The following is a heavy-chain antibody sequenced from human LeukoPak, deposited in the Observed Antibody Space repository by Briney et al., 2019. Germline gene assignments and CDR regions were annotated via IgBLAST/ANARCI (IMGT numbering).Heavy chain of an antibody. V-gene: IGHV3-23*01. D-gene: IGHD3-3*01. CDR2: ISGSGGST. J-gene: IGHJ4*02. CDR1: GFTFSSYA. Sequence: PGASLRLSCAASGFTFSSYAMSWVRQAPGKGLEWVSAISGSGGSTYYADSVKGRFTISRDNSKNTLYLQMNSLRAEDTAVYYCAKRYHDFWSGYFFDYWGQGTLVTVSS. CDR3: AKRYHDFWSGYFFDY.